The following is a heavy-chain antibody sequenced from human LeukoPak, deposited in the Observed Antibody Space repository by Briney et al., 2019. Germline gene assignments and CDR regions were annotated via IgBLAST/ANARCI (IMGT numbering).Heavy chain of an antibody. CDR2: ISAYNGNT. Sequence: ASVKVSCKASGYTFTSYGISWVRQAPGQGLEWMGWISAYNGNTNYAQKLQGRVTMTTDTSTSTAYMELRSLRSDDTAVYYCARDPRNYYGSGSSHFDYWGQGTLVTVSS. CDR3: ARDPRNYYGSGSSHFDY. CDR1: GYTFTSYG. J-gene: IGHJ4*02. D-gene: IGHD3-10*01. V-gene: IGHV1-18*01.